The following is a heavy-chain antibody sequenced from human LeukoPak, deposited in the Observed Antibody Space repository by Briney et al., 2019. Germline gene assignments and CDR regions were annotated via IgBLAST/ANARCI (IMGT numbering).Heavy chain of an antibody. CDR2: NNPNSGGT. D-gene: IGHD3-10*01. CDR1: GNTFTGYY. CDR3: ARGAEYGSSDI. Sequence: ASVKVSCKASGNTFTGYYMHWVRQAPGLALEWIGWNNPNSGGTNYAQKFQGRVTMTRDTSISTAYMELSRLRSDDTAVYYCARGAEYGSSDIWGQGTMVTVSS. V-gene: IGHV1-2*02. J-gene: IGHJ3*02.